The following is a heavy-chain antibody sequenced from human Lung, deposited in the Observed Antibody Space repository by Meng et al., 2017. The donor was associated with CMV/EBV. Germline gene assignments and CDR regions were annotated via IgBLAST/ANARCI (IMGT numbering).Heavy chain of an antibody. CDR1: RFSSYT. Sequence: SCAASRFSSYTLNWVRQAPGKGLEWVSSISSSSSYVYYADSVKGRFTISRDNAKNSLYLQMNSLRAEDTAVYYCAREGYDYDSGSYYYYFDHWGQGPLVTVSS. J-gene: IGHJ4*02. CDR2: ISSSSSYV. V-gene: IGHV3-21*01. CDR3: AREGYDYDSGSYYYYFDH. D-gene: IGHD3-10*01.